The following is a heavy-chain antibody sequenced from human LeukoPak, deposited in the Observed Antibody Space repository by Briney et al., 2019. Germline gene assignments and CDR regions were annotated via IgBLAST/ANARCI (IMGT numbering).Heavy chain of an antibody. Sequence: PGGSLRLSCAASGFTFSSYAMSWVRQAPGKGLEWVSAISGSGGSTYYADSVKGRFTISRDNSKNTLYLQMNSLRAEDTAVYYCAKGWPSGSSWYGEAFDIWGQGTMVTVSS. J-gene: IGHJ3*02. D-gene: IGHD6-13*01. V-gene: IGHV3-23*01. CDR3: AKGWPSGSSWYGEAFDI. CDR1: GFTFSSYA. CDR2: ISGSGGST.